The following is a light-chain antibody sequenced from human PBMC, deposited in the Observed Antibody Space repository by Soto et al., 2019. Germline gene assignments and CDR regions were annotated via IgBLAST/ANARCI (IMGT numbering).Light chain of an antibody. V-gene: IGKV4-1*01. CDR2: WAS. J-gene: IGKJ1*01. CDR3: QQYYSTPQT. Sequence: DIVMTQSPDSLAVSLVERATINCKSSQSVLYSSNNKNYLAWYQQKPGQPPKLLIYWASTRESGVPDRFSCSGSGTELTLATSSLQAEDVAVYYCQQYYSTPQTFGQGTKVEIK. CDR1: QSVLYSSNNKNY.